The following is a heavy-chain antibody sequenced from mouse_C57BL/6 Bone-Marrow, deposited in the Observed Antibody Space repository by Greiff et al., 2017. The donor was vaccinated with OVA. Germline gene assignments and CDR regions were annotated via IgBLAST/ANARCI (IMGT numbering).Heavy chain of an antibody. Sequence: EVHLVESGGGLVQSGRSLRLSCATSGFTFSDFYMEWVRQAPGKGLEWIAASRNKANDYTTEYSASVKGRFIVSRDTSQSILYLQMNALRAEDTAIYYCARDYYYPGDYWGQGTSVTVSS. CDR2: SRNKANDYTT. V-gene: IGHV7-1*01. CDR1: GFTFSDFY. D-gene: IGHD1-1*01. CDR3: ARDYYYPGDY. J-gene: IGHJ4*01.